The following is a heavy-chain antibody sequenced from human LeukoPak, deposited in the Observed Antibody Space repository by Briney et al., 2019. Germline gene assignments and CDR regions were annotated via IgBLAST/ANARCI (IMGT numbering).Heavy chain of an antibody. Sequence: PSETLSLTCTVSGGSISSSSYYWGWIRQPPGKGLEWIGSIYYSGSTYYNPSLKSRVTISVDTSKNQFSLKLSSVTAADTAAYYFASMPLWFGELLNPPDYWGQGTLVTVSS. J-gene: IGHJ4*02. CDR3: ASMPLWFGELLNPPDY. D-gene: IGHD3-10*01. V-gene: IGHV4-39*01. CDR2: IYYSGST. CDR1: GGSISSSSYY.